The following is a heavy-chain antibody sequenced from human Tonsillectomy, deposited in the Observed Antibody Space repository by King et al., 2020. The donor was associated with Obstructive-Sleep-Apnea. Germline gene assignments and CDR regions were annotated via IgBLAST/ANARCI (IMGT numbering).Heavy chain of an antibody. D-gene: IGHD3-3*02. CDR3: ASWGGISSRFSGPLDY. Sequence: VQLVESGGGVVQPGGSLRLSCAASGFTYSSYGMHWVRQAPGKGLEWVTIISSDGSYKYYADSVKGRFTISRDNSKNSLYLQMSSLRPEDTAVYYCASWGGISSRFSGPLDYWGRGTLVTVSS. CDR2: ISSDGSYK. J-gene: IGHJ4*02. V-gene: IGHV3-30*03. CDR1: GFTYSSYG.